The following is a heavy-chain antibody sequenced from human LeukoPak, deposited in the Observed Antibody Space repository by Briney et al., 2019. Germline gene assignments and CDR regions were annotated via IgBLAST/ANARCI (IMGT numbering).Heavy chain of an antibody. D-gene: IGHD2/OR15-2a*01. V-gene: IGHV1-2*02. CDR1: GFTFTDHY. CDR3: VREGEGPLSKDFDY. J-gene: IGHJ4*02. Sequence: ASVKVSCKSSGFTFTDHYIHWVRQGPGQGLEWMGYIGPHSTFTSSPQEFQGRVTMTRDASMSTTYMELTRLTSDDTAVYYCVREGEGPLSKDFDYWGQGTLVTVSS. CDR2: IGPHSTFT.